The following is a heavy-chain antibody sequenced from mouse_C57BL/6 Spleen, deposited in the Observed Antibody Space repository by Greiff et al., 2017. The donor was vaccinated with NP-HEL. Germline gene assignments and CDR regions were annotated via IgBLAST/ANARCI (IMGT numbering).Heavy chain of an antibody. V-gene: IGHV1-7*01. CDR3: ARGDYSKGFAD. D-gene: IGHD2-5*01. Sequence: VKLVESGAELAKPGASVKLSCKASGYTFTSYWMHWVTQRPGQGLEWIGYIIPCRGYTKYNQKFKDKATLTADKSSSTAYMQLSSLTYEDSAGYYCARGDYSKGFADGGKGTRVTGSA. CDR1: GYTFTSYW. J-gene: IGHJ3*01. CDR2: IIPCRGYT.